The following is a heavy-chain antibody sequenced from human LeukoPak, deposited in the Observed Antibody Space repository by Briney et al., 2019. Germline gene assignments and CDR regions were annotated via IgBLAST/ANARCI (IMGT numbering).Heavy chain of an antibody. CDR2: IYYSGSI. D-gene: IGHD3-10*01. Sequence: SETLSLTCTVSGGSISGYYWSWIRQPPGKGLEWIGYIYYSGSINYNPSLKSRVTISVDTTKNQFSLKLTPVTAADTAVYYCARHLYGSGSYDYWGQGTLVTVSS. CDR3: ARHLYGSGSYDY. J-gene: IGHJ4*02. CDR1: GGSISGYY. V-gene: IGHV4-59*08.